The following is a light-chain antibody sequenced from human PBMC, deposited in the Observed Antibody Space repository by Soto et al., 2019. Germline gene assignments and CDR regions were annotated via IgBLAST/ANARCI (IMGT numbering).Light chain of an antibody. V-gene: IGKV3-15*01. CDR2: GAS. J-gene: IGKJ1*01. CDR3: QQYNNWPQT. CDR1: QTINNN. Sequence: VMTQAPATLSVSPGERATLSCRASQTINNNVAWYQLKDGPVPRLVIDGASTRATDIPARFSGSGSGTEFTLTISSLQSEDFAEYYCQQYNNWPQTFGQGTKVDIK.